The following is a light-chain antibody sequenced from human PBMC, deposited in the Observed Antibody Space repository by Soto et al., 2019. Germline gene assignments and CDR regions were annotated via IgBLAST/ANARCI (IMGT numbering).Light chain of an antibody. J-gene: IGKJ4*01. CDR3: QQYNSYSLA. CDR2: DAS. CDR1: QSISSW. Sequence: DIQMTQSPSTLSASVGDRVTITCRASQSISSWLAWYQQKPGKAPKLLIYDASSLESGVPSRFSGSGSGTEFPLTISSLQLDDFATYYGQQYNSYSLAFGGGTKVEIK. V-gene: IGKV1-5*01.